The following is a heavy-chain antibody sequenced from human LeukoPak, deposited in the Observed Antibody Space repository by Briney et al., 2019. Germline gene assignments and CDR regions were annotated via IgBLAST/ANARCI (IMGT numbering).Heavy chain of an antibody. Sequence: GASVKVSCKASGYTFTGYFMHWVRQAPGQGLEWMGRIIPNSGGSNFAQNFQGRVTMTRDTSISTTYMELSSLGSDDTAVYYCARGSYSGYDIDYWGQGTLVTVSS. V-gene: IGHV1-2*06. J-gene: IGHJ4*02. CDR1: GYTFTGYF. D-gene: IGHD5-12*01. CDR2: IIPNSGGS. CDR3: ARGSYSGYDIDY.